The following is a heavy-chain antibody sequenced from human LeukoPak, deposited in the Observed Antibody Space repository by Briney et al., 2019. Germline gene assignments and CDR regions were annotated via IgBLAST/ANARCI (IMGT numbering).Heavy chain of an antibody. CDR1: GFTFSNYA. J-gene: IGHJ4*02. CDR3: AKSLAARWVIDY. D-gene: IGHD6-25*01. V-gene: IGHV3-23*01. Sequence: GGSLRLYCAASGFTFSNYAMNWVRQAPGQGLAWVSGITDSGGSTYYVDSVTGRYTISRDNSENTLYLQMNTLRAEDTAIYFCAKSLAARWVIDYWGQGTLVTVSS. CDR2: ITDSGGST.